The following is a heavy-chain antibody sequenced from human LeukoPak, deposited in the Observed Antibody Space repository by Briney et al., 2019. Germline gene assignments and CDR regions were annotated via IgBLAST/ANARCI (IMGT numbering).Heavy chain of an antibody. V-gene: IGHV4-39*01. CDR1: GGSISSSNW. D-gene: IGHD3/OR15-3a*01. CDR3: ARQTGSGLFILP. J-gene: IGHJ4*02. CDR2: IYYSGNT. Sequence: NPSETLSLTCAVSGGSISSSNWWSWVRQPPGKGLEWIGSIYYSGNTYYNASLKSQVSISIDTSKNQFSLKLTSVTAADTAVYYCARQTGSGLFILPGGQGTLVTVSS.